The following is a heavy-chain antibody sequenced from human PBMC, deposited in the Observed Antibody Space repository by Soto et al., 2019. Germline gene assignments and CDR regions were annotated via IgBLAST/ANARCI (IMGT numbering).Heavy chain of an antibody. J-gene: IGHJ6*02. Sequence: GSLRLSCVDSGFTFTSYGMHWVRQAPGKGLEWVAVISFDGSYKYYADSVKGRFTISRDNSKNTLCLQMNSLRAEDTAVYYCPRGYDFWSGYYYPYGMDVWGQGTTVTVSS. V-gene: IGHV3-30*03. CDR3: PRGYDFWSGYYYPYGMDV. CDR2: ISFDGSYK. CDR1: GFTFTSYG. D-gene: IGHD3-3*01.